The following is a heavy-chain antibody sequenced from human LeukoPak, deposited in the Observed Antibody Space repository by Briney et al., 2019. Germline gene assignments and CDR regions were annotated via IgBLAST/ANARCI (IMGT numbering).Heavy chain of an antibody. CDR1: GGSISSTSYY. D-gene: IGHD6-6*01. V-gene: IGHV4-39*07. CDR2: IYYSGST. J-gene: IGHJ6*03. Sequence: SETLSLTCIVSGGSISSTSYYWGWIRQPPGKGLEWIGNIYYSGSTYYNPSLKSRVTISVDTSKNQFSLKLSSVTAADTAVYYCARVGSSSLGYYYYYMDVWGKGTTVTVSS. CDR3: ARVGSSSLGYYYYYMDV.